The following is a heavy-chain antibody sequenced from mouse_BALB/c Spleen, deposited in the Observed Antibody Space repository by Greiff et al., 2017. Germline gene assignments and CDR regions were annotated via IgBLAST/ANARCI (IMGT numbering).Heavy chain of an antibody. CDR1: GFTFTDYY. CDR3: ARDIPYYYGSSPYYYAMDY. Sequence: EVMLVESGGGLVQPGGSLRLSCATSGFTFTDYYMSWVRQPPGKALEWLGFIRNKANGYTTEYSASVKGRFTISRDNSQSILYLQMNTLRAEDSATYYCARDIPYYYGSSPYYYAMDYWGQGTSVTVSS. J-gene: IGHJ4*01. CDR2: IRNKANGYTT. V-gene: IGHV7-3*02. D-gene: IGHD1-1*01.